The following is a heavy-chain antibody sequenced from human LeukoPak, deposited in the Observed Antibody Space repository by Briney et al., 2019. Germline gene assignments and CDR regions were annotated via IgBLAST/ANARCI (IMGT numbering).Heavy chain of an antibody. CDR1: GFTFSSYS. J-gene: IGHJ6*02. V-gene: IGHV3-21*01. D-gene: IGHD1-20*01. CDR3: ARFVANWNPGGMDV. Sequence: GGSLRLSCAASGFTFSSYSMNWVRRAPGKGLEWVSSISSSSSYIYYADSVKGRFTISRDNAKNSLYLQMNSLRAEDTAVYYCARFVANWNPGGMDVWGQGTTVIVSS. CDR2: ISSSSSYI.